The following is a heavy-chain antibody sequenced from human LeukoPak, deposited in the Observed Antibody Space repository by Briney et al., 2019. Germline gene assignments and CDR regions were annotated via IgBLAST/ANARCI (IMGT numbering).Heavy chain of an antibody. D-gene: IGHD1-26*01. V-gene: IGHV3-74*01. J-gene: IGHJ4*02. CDR3: ARDNYYSIDY. Sequence: PGGSLRLSCGASGFTFSRTWMHWVRQAPGKGLVCVSRINSDGTSTVYADSVKGRFTISRDNAKNTVYVQMSGLRADDTAVYYCARDNYYSIDYWGQGTLVAVSS. CDR2: INSDGTST. CDR1: GFTFSRTW.